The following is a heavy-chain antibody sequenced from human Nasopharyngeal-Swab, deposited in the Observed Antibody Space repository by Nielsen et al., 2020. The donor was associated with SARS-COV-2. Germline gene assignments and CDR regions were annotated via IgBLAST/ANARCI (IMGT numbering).Heavy chain of an antibody. CDR3: ARGSVFGVANGMDV. Sequence: GSLRLSCAASGFTFRDYSMNWVRQAPGKGLEWVSSIGRYGTDIFHADSVKGRFSVFRDAANKSIYLQMRSLRAEDTAVYYCARGSVFGVANGMDVWGQGTTVTVSS. CDR1: GFTFRDYS. V-gene: IGHV3-21*01. D-gene: IGHD3-3*01. CDR2: IGRYGTDI. J-gene: IGHJ6*02.